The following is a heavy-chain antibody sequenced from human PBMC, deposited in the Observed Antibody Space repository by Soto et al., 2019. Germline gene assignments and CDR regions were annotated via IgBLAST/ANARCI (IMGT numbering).Heavy chain of an antibody. CDR2: IYYTGST. V-gene: IGHV4-59*01. CDR3: ERVDSSGSYFDY. D-gene: IGHD3-22*01. J-gene: IGHJ4*02. Sequence: QVQLQESGPGLVKPSETLSLTCTVSGGSISSYYWSWIRQPPGKGLEWIAYIYYTGSTNYNPSLKSRVTLTADTSKNQFSLKLSSVTAADTAMYYCERVDSSGSYFDYWGQGTLVTVSS. CDR1: GGSISSYY.